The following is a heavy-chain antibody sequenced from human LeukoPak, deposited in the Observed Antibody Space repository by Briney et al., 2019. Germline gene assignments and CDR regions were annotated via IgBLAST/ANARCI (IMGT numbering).Heavy chain of an antibody. D-gene: IGHD2-15*01. CDR3: ARTGSGGDLDI. V-gene: IGHV3-74*01. CDR2: INGDGTST. J-gene: IGHJ3*02. Sequence: QPGGSLRLSCAASGFTFSNHWLHWVRQAPGKGRVWVSRINGDGTSTIYADSVKGRFTISRDNAKSTVYMQMNSLRAEETAVYHCARTGSGGDLDIWGQGTMVTVSS. CDR1: GFTFSNHW.